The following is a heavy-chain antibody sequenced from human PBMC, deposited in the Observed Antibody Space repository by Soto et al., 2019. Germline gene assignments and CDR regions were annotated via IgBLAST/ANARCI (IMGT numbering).Heavy chain of an antibody. Sequence: GESLTLSCAASGFTFSSYGMHWVRQAPDKGQERVGVGSYDYSKKYYSNSSNGRCIISTVNSTNKLYLLMLSLGAAATAAYYCAKLGIAGAEGGLFDPWGSGT. CDR1: GFTFSSYG. V-gene: IGHV3-30*18. CDR2: GSYDYSKK. J-gene: IGHJ5*02. CDR3: AKLGIAGAEGGLFDP. D-gene: IGHD6-13*01.